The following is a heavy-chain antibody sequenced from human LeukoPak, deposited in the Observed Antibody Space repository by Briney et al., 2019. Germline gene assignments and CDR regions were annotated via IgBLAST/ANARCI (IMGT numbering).Heavy chain of an antibody. V-gene: IGHV4-34*01. CDR3: AREYRAFDY. CDR1: GGSFSGYY. CDR2: INHSGST. Sequence: SETLSLTCAVYGGSFSGYYWSWIRQPPGKGLEWIGEINHSGSTNYNPSLKSRVTISVDTSKNQFSLKLSSVTAADTAVYYCAREYRAFDYWGQGTLVTVSS. D-gene: IGHD5-18*01. J-gene: IGHJ4*02.